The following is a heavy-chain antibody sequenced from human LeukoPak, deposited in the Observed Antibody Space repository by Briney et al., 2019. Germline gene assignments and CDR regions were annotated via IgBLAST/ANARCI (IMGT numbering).Heavy chain of an antibody. CDR2: ISSSGSTI. V-gene: IGHV3-48*03. Sequence: GGSLRLSCAASGFTFSSYEMNWVRQAPGKGLEWVSYISSSGSTIYYADSVKGRFTISRDNAKNSLYLQMNSLRAEDTALYYCARCPYYYYDSSGPGYYYYMDVWGKGTTVTVSS. J-gene: IGHJ6*03. D-gene: IGHD3-22*01. CDR3: ARCPYYYYDSSGPGYYYYMDV. CDR1: GFTFSSYE.